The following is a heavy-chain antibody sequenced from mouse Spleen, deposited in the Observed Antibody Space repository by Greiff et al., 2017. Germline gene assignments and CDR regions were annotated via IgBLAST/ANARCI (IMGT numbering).Heavy chain of an antibody. D-gene: IGHD1-1*01. CDR1: GYSFTGYY. V-gene: IGHV1-42*01. CDR2: INPSTGGT. J-gene: IGHJ2*01. Sequence: EVQRVESGPELVKPGASVKISCKASGYSFTGYYMNWVKQSPEKSLEWIGEINPSTGGTTYNQKFKAKATLTVDKSSSTAYMQLKSLTSEDSAVYYCARSPFYYGSSYAFDYWGQGTTLTVSS. CDR3: ARSPFYYGSSYAFDY.